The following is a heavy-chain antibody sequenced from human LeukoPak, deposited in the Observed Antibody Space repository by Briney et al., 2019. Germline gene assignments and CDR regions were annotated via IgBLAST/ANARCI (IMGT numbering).Heavy chain of an antibody. CDR1: GGSISSSSYY. Sequence: SETLSLTCTVSGGSISSSSYYLGWIRQPPGKGLEWIGSIYYSGSTYYNPSLKSRVTISVDTSKNQFSLKLSSVTAADTAVFYCARQSLMSGYYSYYFDYWGQGTLVTVSS. CDR3: ARQSLMSGYYSYYFDY. V-gene: IGHV4-39*01. CDR2: IYYSGST. J-gene: IGHJ4*02. D-gene: IGHD3-22*01.